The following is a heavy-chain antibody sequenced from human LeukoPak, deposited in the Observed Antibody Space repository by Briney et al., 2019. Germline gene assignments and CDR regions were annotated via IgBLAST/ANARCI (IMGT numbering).Heavy chain of an antibody. J-gene: IGHJ4*02. V-gene: IGHV5-51*01. D-gene: IGHD2-2*02. CDR2: IYVGDSDT. CDR1: GYSFTSYW. Sequence: GESLKISCNSSGYSFTSYWIGWVRQMPGKGLEWMGIIYVGDSDTRYSPSFQGQVTISADKSISTAYLQWSSLKASDTAMYCCARVLAVPAAIGDYFDYWGQGTLVTVSS. CDR3: ARVLAVPAAIGDYFDY.